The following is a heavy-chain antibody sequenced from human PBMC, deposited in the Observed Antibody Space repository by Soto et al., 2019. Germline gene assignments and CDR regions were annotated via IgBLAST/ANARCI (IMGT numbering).Heavy chain of an antibody. Sequence: SETLSLTCAVYGGSFSGYYWSWIRQPPGKGLEWIGEINHSGSTNYNPSLKSRVTISVDTSKNQFSLKLSSVTAADTAVYYSARAFYDFWSGYYFDYWGQGTLVTVSS. CDR1: GGSFSGYY. J-gene: IGHJ4*02. V-gene: IGHV4-34*01. CDR2: INHSGST. CDR3: ARAFYDFWSGYYFDY. D-gene: IGHD3-3*01.